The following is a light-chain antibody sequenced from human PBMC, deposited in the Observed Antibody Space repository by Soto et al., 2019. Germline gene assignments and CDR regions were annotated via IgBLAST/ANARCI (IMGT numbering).Light chain of an antibody. Sequence: EIVMTQSPATLSVSPGEGVTLSCRASQSVSSNLAWYQQRPGQAPRLLIYGASTRATGISARFSGSGSGTEFTLTISSLQSEDFAVYYCQQYHNWPITFGQGTRLEIK. CDR2: GAS. J-gene: IGKJ5*01. CDR1: QSVSSN. V-gene: IGKV3-15*01. CDR3: QQYHNWPIT.